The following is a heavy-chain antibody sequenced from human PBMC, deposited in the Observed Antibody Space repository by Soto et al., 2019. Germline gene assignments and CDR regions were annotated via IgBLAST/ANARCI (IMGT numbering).Heavy chain of an antibody. CDR3: AKLSCTSSTCYFPGWFDP. CDR2: VYYSGSS. V-gene: IGHV4-31*03. D-gene: IGHD2-2*01. Sequence: SETLSLTCTVSGDSISGGASFWSWIRQPPGKGLEWIANVYYSGSSYYNPSLKSRLTISVDTTKNQFSLQLKSMTAADTAVYYCAKLSCTSSTCYFPGWFDPWCQGPLVTVSS. CDR1: GDSISGGASF. J-gene: IGHJ5*02.